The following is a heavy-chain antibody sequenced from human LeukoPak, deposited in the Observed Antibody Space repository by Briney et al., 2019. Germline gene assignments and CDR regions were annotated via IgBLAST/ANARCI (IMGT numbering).Heavy chain of an antibody. J-gene: IGHJ4*02. V-gene: IGHV1-18*01. CDR1: GYTFTSYG. CDR3: ARDTGKDVLRYFDWLHAFDY. Sequence: ASVKVSCKASGYTFTSYGISWVRQAPGQGLEWMGWISAYNGNTNHAQKLQGRVTMTTDTSTSTAYMELRSLRSDDTAVYYCARDTGKDVLRYFDWLHAFDYWGQGTLVTVSS. CDR2: ISAYNGNT. D-gene: IGHD3-9*01.